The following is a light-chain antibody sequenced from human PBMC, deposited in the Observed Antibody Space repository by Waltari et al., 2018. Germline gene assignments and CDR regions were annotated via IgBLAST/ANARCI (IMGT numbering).Light chain of an antibody. CDR2: DGT. J-gene: IGLJ2*01. CDR3: FSYADGRSLV. Sequence: QSALTQPAPVSGSPGQSITISCTGSSTALGSSTLVPWYQHHPDKAPKLLIYDGTERPSGISHRFSGSKSGNTTSLTISTLQAEDEADYYCFSYADGRSLVFGGGTKLTVL. CDR1: STALGSSTL. V-gene: IGLV2-23*01.